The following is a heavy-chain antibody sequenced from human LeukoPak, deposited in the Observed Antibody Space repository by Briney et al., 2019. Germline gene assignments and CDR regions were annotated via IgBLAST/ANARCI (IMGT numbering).Heavy chain of an antibody. CDR3: ARVRGYSSGWYERFGMDV. CDR2: IVPIFGTA. CDR1: GGTFSSYA. D-gene: IGHD6-19*01. J-gene: IGHJ6*02. V-gene: IGHV1-69*13. Sequence: VASVKVSCKASGGTFSSYAISWVRQAPGQGLEWMGGIVPIFGTANYAQKFQGRVTITADESTSTAYMELSSLRSEDTAVYYCARVRGYSSGWYERFGMDVWGQGTTVTVSS.